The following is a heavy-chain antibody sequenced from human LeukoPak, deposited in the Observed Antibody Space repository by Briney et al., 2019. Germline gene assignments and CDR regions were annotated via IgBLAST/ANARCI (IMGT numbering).Heavy chain of an antibody. D-gene: IGHD6-13*01. J-gene: IGHJ6*02. Sequence: GGSLRLSCAASGFIFTDYLMNWVRQAPGRGLEGRASVKGDGSATSYVDSVKGRFTISRDNAKTSLYLQMNRLRAADTAVYYCARDRTTHPYSSSWYVTGPYYSGMAVWGQGTTVTVSS. CDR1: GFIFTDYL. CDR2: VKGDGSAT. CDR3: ARDRTTHPYSSSWYVTGPYYSGMAV. V-gene: IGHV3-7*01.